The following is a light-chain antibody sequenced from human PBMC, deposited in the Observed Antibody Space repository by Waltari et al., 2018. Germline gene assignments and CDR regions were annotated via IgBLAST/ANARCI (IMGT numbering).Light chain of an antibody. CDR2: VEDSGSY. J-gene: IGLJ3*02. V-gene: IGLV4-60*03. CDR3: DTWDSNTQGV. Sequence: QPVLTQSSSACASMGPSVKLTCTLSSRHITYIIAWHQQEPGKAPRYLMKVEDSGSYNKGSGVPDRFSGSSSGADRYLSISNLQSEDEADYYCDTWDSNTQGVFGGGTKLTVL. CDR1: SRHITYI.